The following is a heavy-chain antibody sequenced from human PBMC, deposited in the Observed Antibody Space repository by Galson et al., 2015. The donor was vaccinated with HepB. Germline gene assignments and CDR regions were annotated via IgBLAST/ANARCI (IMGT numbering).Heavy chain of an antibody. CDR3: ARVGGYENAFDL. CDR2: VIPLSGVT. J-gene: IGHJ3*01. V-gene: IGHV1-69*02. D-gene: IGHD5-12*01. Sequence: SVKDSCKASGGTFGYYTNNWVRQAPGQGLEWMGRVIPLSGVTNYAQRFQGRVTITADRSTSTAYVVLSSLGSEDTAVYYCARVGGYENAFDLWGQGTMVTVSS. CDR1: GGTFGYYT.